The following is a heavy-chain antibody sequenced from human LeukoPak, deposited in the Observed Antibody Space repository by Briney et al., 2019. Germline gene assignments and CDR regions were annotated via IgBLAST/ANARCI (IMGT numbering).Heavy chain of an antibody. CDR3: AKGLGEFDY. J-gene: IGHJ4*02. CDR2: ISWNSGSI. CDR1: GFTFDDYA. V-gene: IGHV3-9*01. D-gene: IGHD3-10*01. Sequence: GGSLRLSCAASGFTFDDYAMHWVRQAPGKGLEWVSGISWNSGSIGYADSVKGRFTISRDNSKNTLYLQMNSLRAEDTAVYYCAKGLGEFDYWGQGTLVTVSS.